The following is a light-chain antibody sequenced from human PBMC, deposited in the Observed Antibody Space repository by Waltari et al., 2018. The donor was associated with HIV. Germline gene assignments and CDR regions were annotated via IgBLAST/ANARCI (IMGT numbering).Light chain of an antibody. CDR3: CSCPRSGIRYV. V-gene: IGLV2-23*02. CDR2: EVT. Sequence: QSALTQPASVSGSPGQSITISSTGTSSNVGSDDLVSWYQQHPGEAPKLIIYEVTKRPSGVSNRSSGSKSGNTASLTISGLQAEDEADYYCCSCPRSGIRYVFGTGTKVTVL. CDR1: SSNVGSDDL. J-gene: IGLJ1*01.